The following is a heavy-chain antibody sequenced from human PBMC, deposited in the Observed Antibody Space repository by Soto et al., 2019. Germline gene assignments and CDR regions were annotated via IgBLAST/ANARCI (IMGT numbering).Heavy chain of an antibody. Sequence: GGSLRLSCAASGFTFSNYEMHLVRQAPGKGLEWVASISYDENNKFYADSVKGRFIISRDKSKNTLYLQMNSLRAEDTAVYYCAREYHGVEYGMDVWGQGTTVTVSS. V-gene: IGHV3-30*04. CDR1: GFTFSNYE. CDR3: AREYHGVEYGMDV. J-gene: IGHJ6*02. D-gene: IGHD3-16*01. CDR2: ISYDENNK.